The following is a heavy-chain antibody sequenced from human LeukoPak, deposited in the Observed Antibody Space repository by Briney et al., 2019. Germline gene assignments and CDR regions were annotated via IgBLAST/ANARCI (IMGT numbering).Heavy chain of an antibody. CDR3: ARAAMVRGVDFFDY. CDR1: GFTFSTYS. D-gene: IGHD3-10*01. CDR2: ISGSDDST. V-gene: IGHV3-23*01. Sequence: GGSLRLSCAASGFTFSTYSMAWVRQAPGKGLEWVSVISGSDDSTYFADSVKGRFTIPRDNSTNTLYLQMNSLRAEDTAVYYCARAAMVRGVDFFDYWGQGTLVTVSS. J-gene: IGHJ4*02.